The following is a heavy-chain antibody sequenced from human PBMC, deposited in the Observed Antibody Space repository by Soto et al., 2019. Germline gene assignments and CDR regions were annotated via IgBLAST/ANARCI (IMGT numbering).Heavy chain of an antibody. Sequence: SETLSLTCTVSGGSISSDYWSWIRQPPGKGLEWIGYIYYSGATSYNPSLKSRVTISIDRSKNQFSLKLTSVTAADTAVFYCGRVRSGHYADYWGQGALVTVSS. J-gene: IGHJ4*02. CDR1: GGSISSDY. CDR2: IYYSGAT. V-gene: IGHV4-59*01. CDR3: GRVRSGHYADY. D-gene: IGHD3-10*01.